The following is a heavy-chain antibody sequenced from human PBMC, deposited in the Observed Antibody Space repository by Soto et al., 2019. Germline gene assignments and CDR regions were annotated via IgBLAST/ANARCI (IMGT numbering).Heavy chain of an antibody. D-gene: IGHD4-17*01. Sequence: QVQLVQSGAEVKKPGSSVKVSCKVSGGTFSRNGIGWVRQAPGQGLEWMGGIIPMFTTPNYAQKFQDRVTITADESTSTVYMGLSSLRSDDTTFYYCARGSLFGDYGDFDYWGQGTLVTVSS. V-gene: IGHV1-69*01. CDR2: IIPMFTTP. CDR1: GGTFSRNG. J-gene: IGHJ4*02. CDR3: ARGSLFGDYGDFDY.